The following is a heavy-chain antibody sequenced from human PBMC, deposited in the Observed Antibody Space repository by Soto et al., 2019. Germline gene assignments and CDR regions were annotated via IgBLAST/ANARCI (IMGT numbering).Heavy chain of an antibody. D-gene: IGHD3-22*01. J-gene: IGHJ4*02. CDR3: ARELPYYDSSGSSSRGYYLDY. Sequence: SLETMSLTWSVSDGCIGSVDCCGIWILQPPGKGLEWILYIYYIGSAYYNPSLKSRVTISVDTSKNQFSLKLRSVTAADTAVYYCARELPYYDSSGSSSRGYYLDYSGQGTLVTVSS. V-gene: IGHV4-30-4*01. CDR1: DGCIGSVDCC. CDR2: IYYIGSA.